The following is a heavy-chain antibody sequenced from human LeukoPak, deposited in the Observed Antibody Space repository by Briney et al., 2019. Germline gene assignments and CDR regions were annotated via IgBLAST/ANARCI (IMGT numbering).Heavy chain of an antibody. CDR3: AGGYSVYDVSVY. D-gene: IGHD5/OR15-5a*01. Sequence: SETLSLTCTVSGGSISSYYWSWIRQPPGKGLEWIGYIYYSGSTNYNPSLKSRVTISVDTSKNQFSLKLSSVTAADTAVYYCAGGYSVYDVSVYWGQGTLVTVSS. CDR2: IYYSGST. CDR1: GGSISSYY. V-gene: IGHV4-59*01. J-gene: IGHJ4*02.